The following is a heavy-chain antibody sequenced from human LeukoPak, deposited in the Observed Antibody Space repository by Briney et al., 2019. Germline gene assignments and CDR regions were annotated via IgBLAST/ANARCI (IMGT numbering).Heavy chain of an antibody. CDR2: IYHSGST. V-gene: IGHV4-4*02. Sequence: GEIYHSGSTNYNPSLKSRVTISVDTSKNQFSLKLSSVTAADTAVYYCARGIYSSGWYGTYYFDYWGQGTLVTVSS. J-gene: IGHJ4*02. CDR3: ARGIYSSGWYGTYYFDY. D-gene: IGHD6-19*01.